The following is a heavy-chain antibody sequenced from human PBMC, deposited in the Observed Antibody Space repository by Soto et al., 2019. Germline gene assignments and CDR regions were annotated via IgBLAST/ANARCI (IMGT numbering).Heavy chain of an antibody. Sequence: AASVKVSCKVSGYTLTELSMHWVRQAPGKGLEWMGGFDPEDGETIYAQKFQGRVTMTEDTSTDTAYMELSSLRSEDTAVYYCAACSSRWTYYDYVWGSYRSDRDFVYWGQGTLVTVSS. CDR1: GYTLTELS. CDR2: FDPEDGET. D-gene: IGHD3-16*02. CDR3: AACSSRWTYYDYVWGSYRSDRDFVY. J-gene: IGHJ4*02. V-gene: IGHV1-24*01.